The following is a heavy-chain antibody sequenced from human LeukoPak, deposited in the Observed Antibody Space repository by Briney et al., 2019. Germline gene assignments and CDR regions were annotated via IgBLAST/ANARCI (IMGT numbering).Heavy chain of an antibody. CDR3: ASRYCSSTSCSPVIDY. D-gene: IGHD2-2*01. CDR2: IKQDGSEK. V-gene: IGHV3-7*01. CDR1: GFTFSSYW. J-gene: IGHJ4*02. Sequence: GGSLRLSCAASGFTFSSYWMSWVRQAPGKGLEWVANIKQDGSEKYYVDSVKGRFTISRDNAKNSLYLQMNSLRAEDTAVYYCASRYCSSTSCSPVIDYWGQGTLVTVSS.